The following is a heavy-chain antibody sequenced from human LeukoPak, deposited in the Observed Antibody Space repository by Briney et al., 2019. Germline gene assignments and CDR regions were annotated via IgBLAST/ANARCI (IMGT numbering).Heavy chain of an antibody. CDR2: ISSSSSYT. CDR1: GFTFSDYY. Sequence: GGSLRLSCAASGFTFSDYYMSWIRQAPGKGLERVSYISSSSSYTNYADSVKGRFTISRDNAKNSLYLQMNSLRAEDTAVYYCARDKGYYYYGMDVWGQGTTVTVSS. J-gene: IGHJ6*02. CDR3: ARDKGYYYYGMDV. V-gene: IGHV3-11*06.